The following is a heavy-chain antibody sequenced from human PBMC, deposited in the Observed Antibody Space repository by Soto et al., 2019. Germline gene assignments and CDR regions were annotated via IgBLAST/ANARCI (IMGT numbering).Heavy chain of an antibody. CDR3: ARSEATALDF. V-gene: IGHV4-4*02. CDR2: AHHSGRT. Sequence: QVQLQESGPGLLKPSGTLSLTCTVSGDSMSISNWWNWVRQPPGKGLEWIGEAHHSGRTNYNPSLKSRVTISVDRSQNLFSLQLTSVTAADTAVYFCARSEATALDFWGQGILVTVSS. CDR1: GDSMSISNW. J-gene: IGHJ4*02.